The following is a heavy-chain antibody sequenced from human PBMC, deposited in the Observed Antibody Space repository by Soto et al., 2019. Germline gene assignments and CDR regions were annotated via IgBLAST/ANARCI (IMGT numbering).Heavy chain of an antibody. V-gene: IGHV4-39*01. D-gene: IGHD6-19*01. CDR3: ARHSYSSRRYRLYYHYGMDV. Sequence: PSEALCLSCTGSGGSSSRSSYYWGWLRRRTGKGLEWSGRSDYSGSTYYNPSVKSRVTISVDTSKNQFSLKLSSVTAADTPVYYCARHSYSSRRYRLYYHYGMDVCGRGTTVT. CDR1: GGSSSRSSYY. J-gene: IGHJ6*02. CDR2: SDYSGST.